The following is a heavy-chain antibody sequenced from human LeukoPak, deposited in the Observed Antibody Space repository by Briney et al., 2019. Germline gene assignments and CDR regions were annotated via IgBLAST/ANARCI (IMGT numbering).Heavy chain of an antibody. CDR1: GFTFSSYG. D-gene: IGHD3-9*01. CDR2: IRYDGSNK. J-gene: IGHJ4*02. CDR3: ARGPPYYDILTCRLGGFDY. V-gene: IGHV3-30*02. Sequence: GGSLRLSCAASGFTFSSYGTHWVRQAPGKGLWWVAFIRYDGSNKYYADSVKGRFTISRDNSKNTLYLQMNSPRAEDTAVYYCARGPPYYDILTCRLGGFDYWGQGTLVTVSS.